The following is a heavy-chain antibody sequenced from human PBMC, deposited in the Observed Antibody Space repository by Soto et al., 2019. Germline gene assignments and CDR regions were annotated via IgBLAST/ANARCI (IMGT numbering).Heavy chain of an antibody. J-gene: IGHJ1*01. D-gene: IGHD5-12*01. Sequence: GGSLRLSCAASGFAFSSYGMHWVRQAPGKGLEWVALISSDGSTKYYADSVKGRFTISRDNSKNTLFLQMNSLRAEDTAVYYCVKEYSGSDAYLHYWGQGTLVTVSS. CDR1: GFAFSSYG. V-gene: IGHV3-30*18. CDR2: ISSDGSTK. CDR3: VKEYSGSDAYLHY.